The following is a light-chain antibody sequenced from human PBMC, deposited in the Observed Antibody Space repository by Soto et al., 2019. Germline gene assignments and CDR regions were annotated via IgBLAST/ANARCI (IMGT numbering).Light chain of an antibody. J-gene: IGKJ1*01. V-gene: IGKV3-11*01. CDR3: QVRDVWPT. Sequence: ILLTQSPATLSLSPEERAALSCMASQSVSTSLAWYQHKPGQAPRLIIYDASKRAPGIPARFSGSGSGTDFTLTISSPEPEDFAVYYCQVRDVWPTFGQGTKVDIK. CDR1: QSVSTS. CDR2: DAS.